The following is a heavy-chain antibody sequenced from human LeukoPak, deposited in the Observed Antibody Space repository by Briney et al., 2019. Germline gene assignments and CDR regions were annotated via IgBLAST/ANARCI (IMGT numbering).Heavy chain of an antibody. D-gene: IGHD6-6*01. CDR3: ARDGALYSSSSNFDY. J-gene: IGHJ4*02. CDR1: GFTFSSYS. CDR2: ISSSSSYI. V-gene: IGHV3-21*01. Sequence: GSLRLSCAASGFTFSSYSMNWVRQAPGKGLEWVSSISSSSSYIYYADSVKGRFTISRDNAKNSLYLQMNSLGAEDTAVYYCARDGALYSSSSNFDYWGQGTLVTVSS.